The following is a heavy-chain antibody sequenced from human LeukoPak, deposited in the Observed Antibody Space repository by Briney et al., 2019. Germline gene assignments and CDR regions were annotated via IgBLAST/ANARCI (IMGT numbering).Heavy chain of an antibody. D-gene: IGHD3-16*01. Sequence: GASVKVSCTASGYTFTSYGISWVRQAPGQGLEWMGWISAYNGNTNYAQKLQGRVTMTTDTSTSTAYMELRSLRSDDTAVYYCARACWGSGNYYYYMDVWGKGTTVTVSS. J-gene: IGHJ6*03. CDR1: GYTFTSYG. CDR2: ISAYNGNT. CDR3: ARACWGSGNYYYYMDV. V-gene: IGHV1-18*01.